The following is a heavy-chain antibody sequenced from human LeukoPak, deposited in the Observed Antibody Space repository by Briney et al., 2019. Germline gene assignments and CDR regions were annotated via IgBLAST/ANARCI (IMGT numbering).Heavy chain of an antibody. Sequence: KTSETLSLTCTVSGDSVSSSSYYWGWIRQPPGKGLEWIGSISYSGTNYNNPSLKSRVSISIDTSKNRFSVKLTSVTAADTAMYYCASLGTLRSWGQGTLVTVSS. CDR1: GDSVSSSSYY. CDR2: ISYSGTN. D-gene: IGHD7-27*01. J-gene: IGHJ5*02. CDR3: ASLGTLRS. V-gene: IGHV4-39*01.